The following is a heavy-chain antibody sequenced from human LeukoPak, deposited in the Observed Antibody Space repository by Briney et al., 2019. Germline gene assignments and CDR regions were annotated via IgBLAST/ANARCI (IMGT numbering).Heavy chain of an antibody. J-gene: IGHJ4*02. Sequence: TPSETLSLTCSVSGGSISSSSYHWDWIRQPPGKGLEWIGNIYYSGSTYYNPSLKSRVTISIDSSKSQFSLRLRSVTAADTAFYYCARASVLVSSGYPLDYWAQGTLVTVSS. CDR2: IYYSGST. CDR1: GGSISSSSYH. V-gene: IGHV4-39*07. D-gene: IGHD3-22*01. CDR3: ARASVLVSSGYPLDY.